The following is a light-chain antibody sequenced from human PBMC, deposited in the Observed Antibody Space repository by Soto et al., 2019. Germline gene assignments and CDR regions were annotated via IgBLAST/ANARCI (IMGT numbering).Light chain of an antibody. J-gene: IGKJ2*01. CDR1: QSISSSY. CDR3: QLYGGSHMFS. CDR2: AAY. V-gene: IGKV3-20*01. Sequence: EIVLTQSPGTLSLSPGEGGTLSCRASQSISSSYLAWYQQKPGQSPRLLIYAAYSRATGIPDRFSGSGSGTDFTLIISRLEPEDFAVYYCQLYGGSHMFSFGQGTKLEIK.